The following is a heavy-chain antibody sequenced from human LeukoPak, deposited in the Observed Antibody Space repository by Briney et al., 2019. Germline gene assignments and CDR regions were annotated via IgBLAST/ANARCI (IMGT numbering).Heavy chain of an antibody. Sequence: PSGTLSLSCIVSGGSISSSRDYWGWIRQPPGKGLEWVGNIYYDGSTYYNPSLKSRVTISIDTSKNQFSLKVSSVIAADTAVYYCARKVAGSSAFDYWGQGTLVTVSS. J-gene: IGHJ4*02. CDR1: GGSISSSRDY. CDR2: IYYDGST. V-gene: IGHV4-39*01. D-gene: IGHD6-19*01. CDR3: ARKVAGSSAFDY.